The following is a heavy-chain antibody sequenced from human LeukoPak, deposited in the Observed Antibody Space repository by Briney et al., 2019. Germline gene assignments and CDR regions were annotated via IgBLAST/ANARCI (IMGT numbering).Heavy chain of an antibody. CDR1: GYTFTSYG. D-gene: IGHD6-13*01. V-gene: IGHV1-18*01. CDR3: ARAVAAAGMNAFDI. J-gene: IGHJ3*02. CDR2: ISAYNGNT. Sequence: ASVKVSCKASGYTFTSYGISWVRQAPGQGLEWMGWISAYNGNTNYAQKLQGRVIMTTDTSTSTAYMELRSLRSDDTAVYYCARAVAAAGMNAFDIWGQGTMVTVSS.